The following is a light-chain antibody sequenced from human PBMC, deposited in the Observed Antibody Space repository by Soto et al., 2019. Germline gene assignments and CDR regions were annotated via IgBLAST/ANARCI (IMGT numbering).Light chain of an antibody. CDR1: QSVSSSY. Sequence: EIVLTQSPGTLSLSPWERATLSCRASQSVSSSYLAWFQQKPGQAPRLLIYAASNRAAGIPDRFSGSGSGTDFTLTISRLEPEDFAVYYCQQYGSAPFTFGGGTKVDIK. CDR3: QQYGSAPFT. CDR2: AAS. J-gene: IGKJ4*01. V-gene: IGKV3-20*01.